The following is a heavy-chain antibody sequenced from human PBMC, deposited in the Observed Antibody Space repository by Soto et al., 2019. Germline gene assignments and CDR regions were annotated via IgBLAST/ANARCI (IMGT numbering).Heavy chain of an antibody. CDR1: GFTFSSYS. CDR3: SRDQPGYSYGYGLGY. CDR2: ISSSSSYI. J-gene: IGHJ4*02. V-gene: IGHV3-21*01. D-gene: IGHD5-18*01. Sequence: PGGSLRLSCAASGFTFSSYSMNWVRQAPGKGLEWVSSISSSSSYIYYADSVKGRFTISRDNAKNSLYLQMNSLRAEDTAVYYCSRDQPGYSYGYGLGYWGQGTLVTGLL.